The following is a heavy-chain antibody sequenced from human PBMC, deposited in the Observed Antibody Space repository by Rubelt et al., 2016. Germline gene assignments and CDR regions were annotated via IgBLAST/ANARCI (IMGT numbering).Heavy chain of an antibody. J-gene: IGHJ4*02. CDR2: ISGSGSTT. D-gene: IGHD5-12*01. CDR3: ARVRGTYGYAMDY. CDR1: GFTFSSFA. Sequence: VQLVESGGGVVQPGRSLRLSCAASGFTFSSFAMHWVRQAPGKGLEWVSYISGSGSTTYYADSVKGRFTNSRDNAKNSLYLQMNSLGAEDTAVYYCARVRGTYGYAMDYWGQGTLVTVSS. V-gene: IGHV3-48*01.